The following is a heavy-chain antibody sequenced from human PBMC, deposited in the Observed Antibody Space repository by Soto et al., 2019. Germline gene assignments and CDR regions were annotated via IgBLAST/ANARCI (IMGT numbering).Heavy chain of an antibody. V-gene: IGHV3-53*01. J-gene: IGHJ6*02. D-gene: IGHD3-10*01. Sequence: GGSLRLSCAASGFSVSSNYMSWVRQARGKGLGWVTVIDSSGSTYYADSGKGRFTISRDNSKNTLYLQMNSLRAEDTAVYYCARSSYGYGMDVWGQGTTVTVSS. CDR3: ARSSYGYGMDV. CDR2: IDSSGST. CDR1: GFSVSSNY.